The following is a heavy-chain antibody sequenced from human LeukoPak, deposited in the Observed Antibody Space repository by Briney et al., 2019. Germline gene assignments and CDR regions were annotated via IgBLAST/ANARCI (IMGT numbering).Heavy chain of an antibody. J-gene: IGHJ6*04. CDR1: GGTFSSYA. D-gene: IGHD5-18*01. V-gene: IGHV1-69*06. CDR2: IIPIFGTA. Sequence: GSSVTVSCKASGGTFSSYAISWVRQAPGQGLEWMGGIIPIFGTANYAQKFQGRVTITADKSTSTAYVELSSLRSEDTAVYYCARDPGTTAMVRYGMDVWGKGTTVTVSS. CDR3: ARDPGTTAMVRYGMDV.